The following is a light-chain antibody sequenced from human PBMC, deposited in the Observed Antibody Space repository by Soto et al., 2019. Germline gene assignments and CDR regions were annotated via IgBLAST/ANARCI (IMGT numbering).Light chain of an antibody. CDR3: QQYYSYPIT. J-gene: IGKJ1*01. CDR1: QGISSY. V-gene: IGKV1-9*01. Sequence: IQLTQSPSSLSASVGDRVTIICRASQGISSYLAWYQQKPGKAPKSLIYTVSTLQSGVPSGFSGSGSGTEFSLTISSLQPEDFATYYCQQYYSYPITFGQGTKVDIK. CDR2: TVS.